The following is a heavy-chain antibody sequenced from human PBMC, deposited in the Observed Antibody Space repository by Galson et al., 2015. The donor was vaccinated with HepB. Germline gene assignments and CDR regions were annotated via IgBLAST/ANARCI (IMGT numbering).Heavy chain of an antibody. V-gene: IGHV3-11*06. CDR1: GFTFNDYY. CDR2: ISSNTLYT. Sequence: SLRLSCAVSGFTFNDYYMSWIRQAPGKGLEWISYISSNTLYTNYADSVKGRFTISRDNAKNSLFLQINGLRAEDTAAYYCARVADADYGDHTHFDSWGQGTLVTVSS. D-gene: IGHD4-17*01. J-gene: IGHJ4*02. CDR3: ARVADADYGDHTHFDS.